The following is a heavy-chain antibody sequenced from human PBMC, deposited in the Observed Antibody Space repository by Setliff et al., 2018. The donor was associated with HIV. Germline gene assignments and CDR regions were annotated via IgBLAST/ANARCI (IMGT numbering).Heavy chain of an antibody. J-gene: IGHJ6*02. V-gene: IGHV1-69*05. D-gene: IGHD2-2*01. Sequence: GASVKVSSKASGDTFSNYAISWVRQAPGQGLEWMGGIIPIFGTASHAQKFQGRVTITTDESTSTAYMELSSLRFEDTAMYYCASAYCSSTGCYVRWGNGMDVWGQGTTVTVSS. CDR2: IIPIFGTA. CDR3: ASAYCSSTGCYVRWGNGMDV. CDR1: GDTFSNYA.